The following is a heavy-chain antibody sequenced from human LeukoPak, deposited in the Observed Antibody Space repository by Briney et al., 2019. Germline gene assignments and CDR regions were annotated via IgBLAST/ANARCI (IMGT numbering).Heavy chain of an antibody. V-gene: IGHV4-30-2*01. Sequence: SETLSLTCAVSGGSISSGGYSWSWIRQPPGKGLEWIGYIYHSGSTYYNPSLKSRVTISVDRSKNQFSLKLSSVTAADTAVYYCARELVVPATASNYYYYGMDVWGQGTTVTVSS. CDR1: GGSISSGGYS. CDR3: ARELVVPATASNYYYYGMDV. D-gene: IGHD2-2*01. J-gene: IGHJ6*02. CDR2: IYHSGST.